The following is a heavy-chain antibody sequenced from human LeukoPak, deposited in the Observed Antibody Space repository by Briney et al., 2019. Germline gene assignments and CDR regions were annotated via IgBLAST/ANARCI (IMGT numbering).Heavy chain of an antibody. CDR3: ARDSPYYYDSSGYYSPFDY. D-gene: IGHD3-22*01. CDR1: GGSISSYS. J-gene: IGHJ4*02. CDR2: ISTTGST. Sequence: SETLSLTCTVSGGSISSYSWSWIRQSAGKGLEWIGRISTTGSTNYNPSLKSRVTMSVDTSKNQFSLKLSSVTAADTAVYYCARDSPYYYDSSGYYSPFDYWGQGTLVTVSS. V-gene: IGHV4-4*07.